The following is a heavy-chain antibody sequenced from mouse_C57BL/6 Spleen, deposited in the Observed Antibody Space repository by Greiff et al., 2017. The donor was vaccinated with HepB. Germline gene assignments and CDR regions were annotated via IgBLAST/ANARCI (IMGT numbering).Heavy chain of an antibody. CDR1: GYSFTGYY. Sequence: VQLQQSGPELVKPGASVKISCKASGYSFTGYYMNWVKQSPEKSLEWIGEINPSTGGTTYNQKFKAKATLTVDKSSSTAYMQLKSLTSEDSAVYYCGGSSYDYAMDYWGQGTSVTVSS. D-gene: IGHD1-1*01. J-gene: IGHJ4*01. V-gene: IGHV1-42*01. CDR3: GGSSYDYAMDY. CDR2: INPSTGGT.